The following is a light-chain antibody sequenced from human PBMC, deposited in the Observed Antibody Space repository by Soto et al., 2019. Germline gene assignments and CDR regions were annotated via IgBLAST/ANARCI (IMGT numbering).Light chain of an antibody. V-gene: IGLV1-44*01. CDR2: TND. CDR1: TSNIGGNP. Sequence: QSVLTQPPSASGTPGQRVAIPCSGSTSNIGGNPVNWYQQLPGAAPKLLIYTNDQRPSGVPDRFSGSKSGTSASLAISGLQSEDEADYYCAAWDDSLEGYVFGAGTKVTVL. J-gene: IGLJ1*01. CDR3: AAWDDSLEGYV.